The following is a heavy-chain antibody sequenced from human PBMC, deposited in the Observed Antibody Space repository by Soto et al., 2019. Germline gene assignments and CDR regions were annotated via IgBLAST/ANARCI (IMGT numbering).Heavy chain of an antibody. CDR2: INAGNGNT. Sequence: GASVKVSCKASGYTFTSYAMHWVRQAPGQRLEWMGWINAGNGNTKYSQKFQGRVTITRDTSASTAYMELSSLRSEDTAVYYCASSHHCSGGSCTRYQLNYWGQGTLVTVSS. CDR1: GYTFTSYA. D-gene: IGHD2-15*01. V-gene: IGHV1-3*01. J-gene: IGHJ4*02. CDR3: ASSHHCSGGSCTRYQLNY.